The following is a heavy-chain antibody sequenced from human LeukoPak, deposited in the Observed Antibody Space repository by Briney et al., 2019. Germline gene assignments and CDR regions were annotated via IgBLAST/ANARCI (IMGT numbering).Heavy chain of an antibody. Sequence: ASVKVSCKASGYTFTSYYMHWVRQAPGQGLEWMGIINPSGGSTSYAQKFQGRVTMTRDTSTSTAYMELSRLRSDDTAVYYCARDLGLLWFGEPPVGAFDIWGQGTMVTVSS. J-gene: IGHJ3*02. CDR1: GYTFTSYY. D-gene: IGHD3-10*01. CDR3: ARDLGLLWFGEPPVGAFDI. V-gene: IGHV1-46*01. CDR2: INPSGGST.